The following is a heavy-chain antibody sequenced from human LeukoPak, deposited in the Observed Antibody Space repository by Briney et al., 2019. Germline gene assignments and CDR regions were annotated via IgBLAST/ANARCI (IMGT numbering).Heavy chain of an antibody. D-gene: IGHD3-10*01. V-gene: IGHV3-48*03. J-gene: IGHJ6*04. CDR3: ARLRGSGSPNYYYYGMDV. CDR1: GFTFTSYE. CDR2: ISSRGSTI. Sequence: GGSLRLSCGGSGFTFTSYEINWVRQAPGKGLEWVSYISSRGSTIYYADSVKGRFTISRDNAKNSLYLQMNSLRAEDTAVYYRARLRGSGSPNYYYYGMDVWGKGTTVTVSS.